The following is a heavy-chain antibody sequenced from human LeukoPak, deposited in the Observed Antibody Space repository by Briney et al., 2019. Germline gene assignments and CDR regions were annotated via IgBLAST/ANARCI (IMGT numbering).Heavy chain of an antibody. CDR3: AKDSPYSSGWYHDY. CDR2: ISWNSGSI. CDR1: GFTFDDYA. V-gene: IGHV3-9*03. J-gene: IGHJ4*02. D-gene: IGHD6-19*01. Sequence: GGSLRLSCAASGFTFDDYAMHWVRQAPGKGLEWVSGISWNSGSIGYADSVKGRFTISRDNAKNSLHLQMNSLRAEDMALYYCAKDSPYSSGWYHDYWGQGTLVTVSS.